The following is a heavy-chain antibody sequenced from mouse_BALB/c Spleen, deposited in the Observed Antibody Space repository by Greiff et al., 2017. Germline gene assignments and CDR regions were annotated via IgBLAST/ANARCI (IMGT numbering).Heavy chain of an antibody. CDR1: GYTFTSYY. J-gene: IGHJ4*01. CDR3: TRESYDGYAMDC. D-gene: IGHD2-12*01. CDR2: INPSNGGT. V-gene: IGHV1S81*02. Sequence: QVQLQQSGADLVKPGASVKLSCKASGYTFTSYYMYWVKQRPGQGLEWIGGINPSNGGTNFNEKFKSKATLTVDKSSSTAYMQLSSLTSEDSAVYYCTRESYDGYAMDCWGEGTSVTVSS.